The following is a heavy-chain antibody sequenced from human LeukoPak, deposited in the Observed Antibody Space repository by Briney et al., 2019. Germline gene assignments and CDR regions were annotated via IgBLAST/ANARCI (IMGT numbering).Heavy chain of an antibody. CDR3: ARGRGYRDYDRPLDY. D-gene: IGHD5-12*01. CDR2: ITSGGNT. CDR1: GFTVSSNY. V-gene: IGHV3-53*01. Sequence: GRSLRLSCAASGFTVSSNYMHSVRQAPGKGLEWASVITSGGNTYYADSVKDRFTTYRDNSKNTLYVQMNSLRAEDTAIYYCARGRGYRDYDRPLDYWGQGTLGTVSS. J-gene: IGHJ4*02.